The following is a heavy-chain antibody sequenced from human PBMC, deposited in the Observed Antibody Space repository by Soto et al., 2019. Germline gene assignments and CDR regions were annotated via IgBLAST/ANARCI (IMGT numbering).Heavy chain of an antibody. D-gene: IGHD2-15*01. CDR3: AGSPVVVVAATLGY. CDR1: GGSISSYY. J-gene: IGHJ4*02. CDR2: IYYSGST. Sequence: QVQLQESGPGLVKPSETLSLTCTVSGGSISSYYWSWIRQPPGKGLEWIGYIYYSGSTNYNPSLKSRVTISVDTSKNQFSLKLSSVTAADTAVDYCAGSPVVVVAATLGYWGQGTLVTVSS. V-gene: IGHV4-59*01.